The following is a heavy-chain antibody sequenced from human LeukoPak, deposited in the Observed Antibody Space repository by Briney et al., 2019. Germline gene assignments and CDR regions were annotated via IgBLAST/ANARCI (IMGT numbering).Heavy chain of an antibody. CDR3: ARGLISYDFWSGYFDY. D-gene: IGHD3-3*01. CDR1: GGSISSYY. J-gene: IGHJ4*02. CDR2: IYYSGST. Sequence: SETLSLTCTVSGGSISSYYWSWIRQPPGKGLEWIGYIYYSGSTNYNPSLKSRVTISVDTSKNQFSLKLSSVTAADTDVYYCARGLISYDFWSGYFDYWGQGTLVTVSS. V-gene: IGHV4-59*01.